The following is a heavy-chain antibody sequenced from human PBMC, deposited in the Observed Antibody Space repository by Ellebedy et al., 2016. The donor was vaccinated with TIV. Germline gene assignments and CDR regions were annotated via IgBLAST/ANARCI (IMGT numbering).Heavy chain of an antibody. CDR2: IYSGGGT. CDR1: GFTVSNNY. Sequence: GESLKISCAVSGFTVSNNYMRWVRQAPGKGLEWVSLIYSGGGTYYADSVKGRFTMSRDSSKNTVSLEMNNLRAEDTAVYYCARDRHCSGSTCFGAWGQGTLVTVSS. V-gene: IGHV3-66*01. CDR3: ARDRHCSGSTCFGA. D-gene: IGHD2-2*01. J-gene: IGHJ5*02.